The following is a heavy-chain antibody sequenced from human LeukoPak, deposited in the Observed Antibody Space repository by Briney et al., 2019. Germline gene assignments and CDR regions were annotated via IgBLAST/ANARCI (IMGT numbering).Heavy chain of an antibody. J-gene: IGHJ6*02. CDR2: IIPIFGTA. D-gene: IGHD3-22*01. V-gene: IGHV1-69*13. Sequence: SVKVSCKASGYTFTSYGISWVRQAPGQGLEWMGGIIPIFGTANYAQKFQGRVTITADESTSTAYMELSSLRSEDTAVYYCAREDSSGYYYGMDVWGQGTTVTVSS. CDR3: AREDSSGYYYGMDV. CDR1: GYTFTSYG.